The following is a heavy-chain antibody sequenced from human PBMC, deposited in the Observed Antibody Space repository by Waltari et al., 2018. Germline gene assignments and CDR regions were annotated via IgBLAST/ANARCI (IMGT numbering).Heavy chain of an antibody. CDR2: VWCDGCSK. V-gene: IGHV3-33*06. CDR1: GFTFSSYG. Sequence: QVQLVESGGGVVQPGRSLRLSCAASGFTFSSYGMHWVRQAPGKGLEWWGVVWCDGCSKYESDAVKGRFTISRDNANNTLYLQMNSLSAEDTAVYYCAKDRAGYSYGQGCDYWGQGTLVTVSS. CDR3: AKDRAGYSYGQGCDY. D-gene: IGHD5-18*01. J-gene: IGHJ4*02.